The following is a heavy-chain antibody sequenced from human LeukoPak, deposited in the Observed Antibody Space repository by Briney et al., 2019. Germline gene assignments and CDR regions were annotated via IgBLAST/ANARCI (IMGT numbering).Heavy chain of an antibody. CDR1: RFTFSSYA. Sequence: GGTLRLSCAASRFTFSSYAMSWVRQAPGKGLEWVSAISGSGGSTYYADSVKGRFTICRDNSKNTLYLQMNSLRAEDTAVYYCAKGAITIFGVAFNWFDPWGQGTLVTVSS. CDR2: ISGSGGST. D-gene: IGHD3-3*01. J-gene: IGHJ5*02. CDR3: AKGAITIFGVAFNWFDP. V-gene: IGHV3-23*01.